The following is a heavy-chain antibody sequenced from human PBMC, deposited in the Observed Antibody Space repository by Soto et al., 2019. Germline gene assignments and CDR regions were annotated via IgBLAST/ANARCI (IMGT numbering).Heavy chain of an antibody. D-gene: IGHD3-10*01. V-gene: IGHV1-18*01. J-gene: IGHJ3*02. CDR2: ISAYNGNT. CDR3: ARVSLNGSGSYYAFDI. CDR1: GYTFTSYG. Sequence: ASVKVSCKASGYTFTSYGISWVRQAPGQGLEWMGWISAYNGNTNYAQKLQGRVTMTTDTSTSTAYMELRSLRSDDTAVYYCARVSLNGSGSYYAFDIWGQGTMVTVSS.